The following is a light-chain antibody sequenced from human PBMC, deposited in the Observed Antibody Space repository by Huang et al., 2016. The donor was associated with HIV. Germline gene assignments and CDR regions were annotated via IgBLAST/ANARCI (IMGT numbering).Light chain of an antibody. Sequence: DIQMTQSPSSLSASVGARVTIACRASQSIRKFLNWYQQKPVEAPQLLLHSASSLLSGVPSRFSGSGSATDFTLTITSLQPEDFATYYWQQTDNTPRTFGQGTKVVIK. CDR3: QQTDNTPRT. CDR2: SAS. J-gene: IGKJ1*01. CDR1: QSIRKF. V-gene: IGKV1-39*01.